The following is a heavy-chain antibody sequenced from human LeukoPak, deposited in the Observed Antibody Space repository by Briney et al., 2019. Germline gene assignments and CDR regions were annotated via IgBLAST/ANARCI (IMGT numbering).Heavy chain of an antibody. Sequence: ASVKVSCKASGYTFTGYYMHWVRQAPGQGLEWMGRINPNSGNTGYAQKFQGRVTMTRNTSISTAYMELSSLRSEDTAVYYCARGHYDILTGYKSAFDIWGQGTMVTVSS. J-gene: IGHJ3*02. CDR1: GYTFTGYY. CDR2: INPNSGNT. D-gene: IGHD3-9*01. V-gene: IGHV1-8*02. CDR3: ARGHYDILTGYKSAFDI.